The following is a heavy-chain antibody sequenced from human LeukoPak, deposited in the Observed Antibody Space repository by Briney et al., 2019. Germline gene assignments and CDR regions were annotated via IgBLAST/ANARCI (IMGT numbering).Heavy chain of an antibody. D-gene: IGHD3-10*01. V-gene: IGHV3-33*01. CDR2: IWYDGSNK. Sequence: SGGSLRLSCAASGFTFSIYGMHWVRQAPGKGLEWVAVIWYDGSNKYYADSVKGRFTISRDNSKNTLYLQMNSLRAEDTAVYYCARVSGDYYGSGSYYAAFDIWGQGTMVTVSS. CDR1: GFTFSIYG. J-gene: IGHJ3*02. CDR3: ARVSGDYYGSGSYYAAFDI.